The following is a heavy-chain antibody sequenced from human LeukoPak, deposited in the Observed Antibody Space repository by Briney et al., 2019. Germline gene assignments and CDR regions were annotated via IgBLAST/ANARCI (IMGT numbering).Heavy chain of an antibody. CDR2: IRYDGSNK. CDR3: AKEWELTY. CDR1: GFTFRSYG. J-gene: IGHJ4*02. V-gene: IGHV3-30*02. Sequence: GGSLRLSCAASGFTFRSYGMTWVRQAPGKGLEWVAFIRYDGSNKFYADSVKGRFTISRDNPRNTLYLQMNSLRAEDTAMYHCAKEWELTYWGQGTLVTVSS. D-gene: IGHD1-26*01.